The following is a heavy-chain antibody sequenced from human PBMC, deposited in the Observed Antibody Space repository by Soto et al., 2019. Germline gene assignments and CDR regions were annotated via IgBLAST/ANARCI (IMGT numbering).Heavy chain of an antibody. CDR2: ISGSGGST. J-gene: IGHJ4*02. Sequence: GGSLRLSCAASGFTFSSYAMSWVRQAPGKGLEWVSAISGSGGSTYYADSVKGRFTISRDNSKNTLYLQMNSLRSEDTAVYYCAKSRLMVYDYFDYWGQGTLVTVSS. V-gene: IGHV3-23*01. CDR3: AKSRLMVYDYFDY. CDR1: GFTFSSYA. D-gene: IGHD2-8*01.